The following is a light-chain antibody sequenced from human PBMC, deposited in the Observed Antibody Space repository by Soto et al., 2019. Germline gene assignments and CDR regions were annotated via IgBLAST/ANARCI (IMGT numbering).Light chain of an antibody. J-gene: IGKJ1*01. V-gene: IGKV1-5*03. Sequence: DIPMTQSPSTLSASVGDRVTITCRASQSISSWLAWYQQKPGKAPKLLIYKASSLESGVPSRFSGSGSGTEFTLTISSLQPDDFATYYCQQYSSSWTFGQGTKVEIK. CDR3: QQYSSSWT. CDR1: QSISSW. CDR2: KAS.